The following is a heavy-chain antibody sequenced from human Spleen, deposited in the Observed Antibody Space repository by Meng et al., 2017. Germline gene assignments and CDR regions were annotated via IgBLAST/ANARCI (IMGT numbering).Heavy chain of an antibody. CDR3: AKDSDSSGYPQNPNFDC. J-gene: IGHJ4*02. V-gene: IGHV3-23*01. Sequence: GESLKISCAASGFTFSNYAMNWVRQAPGKGLEWVSSISGSGVDTYYADSVKGRFTFSRDNSKNTLYLHMNSLRAEDTAVYYCAKDSDSSGYPQNPNFDCWGQGTLVTVSS. D-gene: IGHD3-22*01. CDR1: GFTFSNYA. CDR2: ISGSGVDT.